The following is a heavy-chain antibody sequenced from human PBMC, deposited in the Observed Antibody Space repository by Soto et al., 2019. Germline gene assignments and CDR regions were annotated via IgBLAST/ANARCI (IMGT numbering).Heavy chain of an antibody. D-gene: IGHD3-10*01. CDR1: GFTFSSYS. V-gene: IGHV3-48*01. Sequence: GGSLRLSCAASGFTFSSYSMNWVRQAPGKGLEWFSYISSSSSTIYYADSVKGRFTISRDNAKNSLYLQMNSLRAEDTAVYYCARATSFGELWHWGQGTLVTVSS. CDR3: ARATSFGELWH. CDR2: ISSSSSTI. J-gene: IGHJ4*02.